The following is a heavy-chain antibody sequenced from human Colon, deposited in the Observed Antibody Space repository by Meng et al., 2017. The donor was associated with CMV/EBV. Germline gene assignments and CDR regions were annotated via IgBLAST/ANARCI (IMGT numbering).Heavy chain of an antibody. J-gene: IGHJ6*02. D-gene: IGHD2-21*02. Sequence: GGPLRLSCVASGFSFNTYGMHWVRQAPGKGLEWVASIRFDGSHIFYGDSVKGRLTISRDNSKNTLFLEINSLRVEDTAVYYCAKSLDPVTPRDYFYGMDIWGPGTTVTVSS. CDR2: IRFDGSHI. CDR1: GFSFNTYG. CDR3: AKSLDPVTPRDYFYGMDI. V-gene: IGHV3-30*02.